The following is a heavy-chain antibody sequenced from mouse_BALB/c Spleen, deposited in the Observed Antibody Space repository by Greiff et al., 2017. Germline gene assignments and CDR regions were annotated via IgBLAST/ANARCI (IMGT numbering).Heavy chain of an antibody. CDR2: ISSGGST. CDR3: ARDAPYDCYYYYAMDY. Sequence: DVMLVESGGGLVKPGGSLKLSCAASGFTFSSYAMSWVRQTPEKRLEWVASISSGGSTYYPDSVKGRFTISRDNARNILYLQMSSLRSEDTAMYYCARDAPYDCYYYYAMDYWGQGTSVTVSS. CDR1: GFTFSSYA. V-gene: IGHV5-6-5*01. J-gene: IGHJ4*01. D-gene: IGHD2-3*01.